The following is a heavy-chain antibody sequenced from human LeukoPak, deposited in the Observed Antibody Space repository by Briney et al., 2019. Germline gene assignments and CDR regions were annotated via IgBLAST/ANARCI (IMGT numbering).Heavy chain of an antibody. CDR3: ARSLVGASDY. Sequence: GASLRLSCAASEFTFSRHWMHWVRQAPGKGLVWVSRINPDGSTTNYADPVKGRFTVSRDNAKDTLYLQMNTLRAEDTAVYYCARSLVGASDYWGQGTLVTVSS. D-gene: IGHD1-26*01. CDR2: INPDGSTT. CDR1: EFTFSRHW. J-gene: IGHJ4*02. V-gene: IGHV3-74*01.